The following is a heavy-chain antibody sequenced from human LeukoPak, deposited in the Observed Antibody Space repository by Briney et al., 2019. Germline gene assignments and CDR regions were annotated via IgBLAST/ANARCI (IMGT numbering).Heavy chain of an antibody. CDR1: GFPFSGHA. J-gene: IGHJ4*02. CDR3: AREEEGELPDY. D-gene: IGHD1-26*01. V-gene: IGHV3-30*01. CDR2: ISYDGSSE. Sequence: GRSLRLSCTASGFPFSGHAMHWIRQAPGKGPEWLALISYDGSSEFYADSVKGRFTISRDNSKNTLYLQVNSLRPEDTAVYFCAREEEGELPDYWGQGTQDTVSS.